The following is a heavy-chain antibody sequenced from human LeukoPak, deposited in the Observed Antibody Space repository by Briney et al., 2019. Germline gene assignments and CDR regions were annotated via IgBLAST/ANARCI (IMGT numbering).Heavy chain of an antibody. CDR3: ARDLLLRAHFDP. J-gene: IGHJ5*02. V-gene: IGHV1-69*05. CDR1: GGTFSSYA. CDR2: IIPIFGTA. Sequence: GASVKVSCKASGGTFSSYAISWVRQAPGQGLEWMGGIIPIFGTANYAQKFQGRVTITTDESTSTAYMELSSLRSEDTAVYYCARDLLLRAHFDPWGQGTLVTVSS. D-gene: IGHD3-16*01.